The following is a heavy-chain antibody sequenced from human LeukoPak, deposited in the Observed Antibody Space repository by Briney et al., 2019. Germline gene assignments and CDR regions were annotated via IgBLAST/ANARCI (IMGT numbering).Heavy chain of an antibody. V-gene: IGHV1-2*04. CDR1: GYTFTGYY. Sequence: ASVKVSCKASGYTFTGYYMHWVRQAPGQGLGWMGWINPNSGGTNYAQKFQGWVTMTRDTSISTAYMELSRLRSDDTAVYYCARALPRRAAAGIGGTYNWFDPWGQGTLVTVSS. CDR2: INPNSGGT. CDR3: ARALPRRAAAGIGGTYNWFDP. J-gene: IGHJ5*02. D-gene: IGHD6-13*01.